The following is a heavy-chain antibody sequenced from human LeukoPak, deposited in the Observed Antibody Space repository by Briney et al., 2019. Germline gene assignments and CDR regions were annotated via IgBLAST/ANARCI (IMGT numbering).Heavy chain of an antibody. CDR3: AKGASSGWYTPSDYFQH. D-gene: IGHD6-19*01. V-gene: IGHV3-23*01. CDR1: GFTFDDYA. Sequence: TGGSLRLSCAASGFTFDDYAMHWVRQAPGKGLEWVSGISWNSGSTYYADSVKGRFTISRDNSKNTLYLQMNSLRAEDTAVYYCAKGASSGWYTPSDYFQHWGQGTLVTVSS. J-gene: IGHJ1*01. CDR2: ISWNSGST.